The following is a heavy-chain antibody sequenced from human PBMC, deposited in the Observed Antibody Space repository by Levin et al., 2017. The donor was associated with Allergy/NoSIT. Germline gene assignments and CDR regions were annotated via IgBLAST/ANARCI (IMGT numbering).Heavy chain of an antibody. CDR2: INPNSGGT. J-gene: IGHJ6*02. CDR1: GYTFTGYY. V-gene: IGHV1-2*02. CDR3: ARSRIAAAGYYYYYGMDV. D-gene: IGHD6-13*01. Sequence: GESLKISCKASGYTFTGYYMHWVRQAPGQGLEWMGWINPNSGGTNYAQKFQGRVTMTRDTSISTAYMELSRLRSDDTAVYYCARSRIAAAGYYYYYGMDVWGQGTTVTVSS.